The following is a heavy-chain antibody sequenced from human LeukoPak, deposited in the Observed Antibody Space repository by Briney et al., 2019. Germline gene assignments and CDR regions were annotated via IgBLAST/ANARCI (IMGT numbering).Heavy chain of an antibody. J-gene: IGHJ4*02. CDR2: INTNTGNP. Sequence: ASVKVSCKASGYTFTSYAMNWVRQAPGQGLGWMGWINTNTGNPTYAQGFTGRFVFSLDTSVSTAYLQISSLKAEDTAVYYCARDSTTTLDGSVSYWAPNFWGQGTLVTVSS. CDR1: GYTFTSYA. CDR3: ARDSTTTLDGSVSYWAPNF. V-gene: IGHV7-4-1*02. D-gene: IGHD3-10*01.